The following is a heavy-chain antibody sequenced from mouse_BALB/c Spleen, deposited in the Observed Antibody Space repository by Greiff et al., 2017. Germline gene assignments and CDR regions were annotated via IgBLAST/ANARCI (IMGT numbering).Heavy chain of an antibody. CDR2: ISSGSSTI. V-gene: IGHV5-17*02. J-gene: IGHJ2*01. Sequence: EVMLVESGGGLVKPGGSLKLSCAASGFTFSSYAMSWVRQTPEKRLEWVASISSGSSTIYYADTVKGRFTISRDNPKNTLFLQMTSLRSEDTAMYYCARREGTRDYFDYWGQGTTLTVSS. CDR1: GFTFSSYA. D-gene: IGHD3-3*01. CDR3: ARREGTRDYFDY.